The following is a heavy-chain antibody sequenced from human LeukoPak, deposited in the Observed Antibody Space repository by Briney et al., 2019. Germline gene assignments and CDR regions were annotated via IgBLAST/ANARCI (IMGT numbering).Heavy chain of an antibody. CDR2: IYYSGST. CDR1: GGSISSSSYY. J-gene: IGHJ4*02. V-gene: IGHV4-39*07. Sequence: SETLSLTCTVSGGSISSSSYYWGWIRQPPGKGLEWIGSIYYSGSTYYNPSLKSRVTISVDTSKNQFSLKLSSVTAAGTAVYYCARRPRSYYDSSGPFDYWGQGTLVTVSS. D-gene: IGHD3-22*01. CDR3: ARRPRSYYDSSGPFDY.